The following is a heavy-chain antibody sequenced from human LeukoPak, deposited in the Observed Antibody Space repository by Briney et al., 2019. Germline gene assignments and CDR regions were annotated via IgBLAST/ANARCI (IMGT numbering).Heavy chain of an antibody. CDR2: MDTDGRTT. CDR3: ATDVTGSEDR. D-gene: IGHD6-25*01. Sequence: AGSLRLSCVVSGFPFGNFWMHWVRQVPGKGLVWVARMDTDGRTTDYADSVKGRFTISRDNARNTLYLQMRSLRADDTALYYCATDVTGSEDRWGQGTLVTVSS. J-gene: IGHJ5*02. V-gene: IGHV3-74*01. CDR1: GFPFGNFW.